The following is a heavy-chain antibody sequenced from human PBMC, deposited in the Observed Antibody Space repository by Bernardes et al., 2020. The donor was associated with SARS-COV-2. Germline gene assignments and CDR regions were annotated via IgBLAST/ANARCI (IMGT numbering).Heavy chain of an antibody. Sequence: SETLSLTCTVSGGSISSSSYYWGWIRQPPGKGLEWIGSIYYSGSTYYNPSLKSRVTISVDTSKNQFSLKLSSETAADTAVYYCARAWYQLLPGAFDIWGQGTMVTVSS. CDR1: GGSISSSSYY. D-gene: IGHD2-2*01. CDR2: IYYSGST. CDR3: ARAWYQLLPGAFDI. V-gene: IGHV4-39*07. J-gene: IGHJ3*02.